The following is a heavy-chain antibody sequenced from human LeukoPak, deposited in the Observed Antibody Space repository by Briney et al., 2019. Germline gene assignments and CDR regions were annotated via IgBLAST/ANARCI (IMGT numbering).Heavy chain of an antibody. CDR1: GFTFDDYA. Sequence: PGGSLRLSCAASGFTFDDYAMHWVRQAPGKGLEWVSGISWNSGTIGYADSVKGRFTISRDNAKNSLYLQMNSLRAEDTAVYYCARVKVEDWYFDLWGRGTLVTVSS. CDR2: ISWNSGTI. V-gene: IGHV3-9*01. J-gene: IGHJ2*01. CDR3: ARVKVEDWYFDL. D-gene: IGHD1-26*01.